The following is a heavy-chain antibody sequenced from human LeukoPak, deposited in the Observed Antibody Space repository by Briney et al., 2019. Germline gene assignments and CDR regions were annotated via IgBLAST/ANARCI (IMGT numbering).Heavy chain of an antibody. D-gene: IGHD3-9*01. V-gene: IGHV3-30*02. CDR3: AKDDILTGYSLDY. Sequence: PGGSLRLSCAASGFTFSGYGMHWVRQAPGKGLEWVAFIRNDGSNKYYAGSMKGRFTISRDNSKNTLYLQINSLRTEDTAIYYCAKDDILTGYSLDYWGQGTLATVSS. J-gene: IGHJ4*02. CDR2: IRNDGSNK. CDR1: GFTFSGYG.